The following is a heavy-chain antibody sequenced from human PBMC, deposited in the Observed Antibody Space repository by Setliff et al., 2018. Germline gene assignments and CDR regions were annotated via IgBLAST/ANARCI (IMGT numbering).Heavy chain of an antibody. CDR3: ARDLVGATADF. V-gene: IGHV3-30*02. D-gene: IGHD1-26*01. CDR1: GFTFSTYG. Sequence: GGSLRLSCAASGFTFSTYGMHWVRQAPGKGLEWVAFIWYDGSNKYYVDSVKGRFTVSRDNSKDTLYLQMNSLRVEDSAVYHCARDLVGATADFWGRGTLVTVSS. J-gene: IGHJ4*02. CDR2: IWYDGSNK.